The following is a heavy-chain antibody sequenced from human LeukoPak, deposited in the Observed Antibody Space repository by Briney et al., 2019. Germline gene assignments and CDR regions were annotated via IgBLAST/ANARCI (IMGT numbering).Heavy chain of an antibody. CDR1: GFTLSNYA. Sequence: GGSLRLSCAAFGFTLSNYAMSWVRQAPGKGLEWVSSISGSGAGTYYADSVKGRFTISRDISKNTLYLQMKSLRAEDTAVYYCAKSETYGSGNSPYYYYYYMDVWGKGTTVIVSS. V-gene: IGHV3-23*01. CDR2: ISGSGAGT. CDR3: AKSETYGSGNSPYYYYYYMDV. J-gene: IGHJ6*03. D-gene: IGHD3-10*01.